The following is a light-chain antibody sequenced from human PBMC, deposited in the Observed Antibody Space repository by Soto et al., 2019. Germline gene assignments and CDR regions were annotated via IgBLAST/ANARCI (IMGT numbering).Light chain of an antibody. CDR2: GAS. V-gene: IGKV3-15*01. CDR1: QSVSSK. Sequence: EIVLTQSPGTLSVSPGERATLSCRASQSVSSKLAWYQQKPGQAPRLLIYGASTRATGIPARFSGSGSGTEFTLTISSLQSEDFAVYYCQQYNNWPPAWTFGQGTKVDIK. CDR3: QQYNNWPPAWT. J-gene: IGKJ1*01.